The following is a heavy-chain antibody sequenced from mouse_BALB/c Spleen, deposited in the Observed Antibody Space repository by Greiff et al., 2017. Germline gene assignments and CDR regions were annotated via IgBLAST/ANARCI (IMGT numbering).Heavy chain of an antibody. CDR3: ARWYYRDPYAMDY. V-gene: IGHV1-31*01. Sequence: EVQLQESGPELVKPGASVKISCKASGYSFTGYYMHWVKQSHVKSLEWIGRINPYNGATSYNQNFKDKASLTVDKSSSTAYMELHSLTSEDSAVYYCARWYYRDPYAMDYWGQGTSVTVSS. CDR2: INPYNGAT. CDR1: GYSFTGYY. J-gene: IGHJ4*01. D-gene: IGHD2-14*01.